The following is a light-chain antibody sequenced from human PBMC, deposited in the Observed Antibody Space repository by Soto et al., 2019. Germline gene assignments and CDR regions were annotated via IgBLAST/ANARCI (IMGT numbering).Light chain of an antibody. CDR1: QSISSY. J-gene: IGKJ2*01. CDR3: QQSYSIPHT. CDR2: AAS. Sequence: DIQMTQSPSSLSASVGDRVTITCRASQSISSYLNWYQQKPGKAPKLLIYAASSLQSGVPSRFSGSGSGTDFTLTISIVQPEEFATYYCQQSYSIPHTFGQGTKLEIK. V-gene: IGKV1-39*01.